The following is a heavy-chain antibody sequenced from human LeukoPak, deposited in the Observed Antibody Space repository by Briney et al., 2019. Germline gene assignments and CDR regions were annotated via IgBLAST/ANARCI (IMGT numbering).Heavy chain of an antibody. CDR2: ISYDGSNK. V-gene: IGHV3-30*18. CDR1: GFTFSSYG. CDR3: AKDERPHYYDSSPTPFL. Sequence: PGGSLRLSCAASGFTFSSYGMHWVRQAPGKGLEWVAVISYDGSNKYYADSVKGRFTISRDNSKNTLYLQMNSLRAEDTAVYYCAKDERPHYYDSSPTPFLWGQGTTVTVSS. J-gene: IGHJ6*02. D-gene: IGHD3-22*01.